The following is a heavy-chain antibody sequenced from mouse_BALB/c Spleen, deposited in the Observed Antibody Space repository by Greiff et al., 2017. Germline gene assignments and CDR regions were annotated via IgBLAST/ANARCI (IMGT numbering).Heavy chain of an antibody. CDR2: IYPGDGDT. D-gene: IGHD1-1*01. Sequence: VQLQQSGAELVRPGSSVKISCKASGYAFSSYWMNWVTQRPGQGLEWIGQIYPGDGDTNYNGKFKGKATLTADKSSSTAYMQLSSLTSEDSAVYFCARSFTTVVASSMDYWGQGTSVTVSS. V-gene: IGHV1-80*01. CDR3: ARSFTTVVASSMDY. CDR1: GYAFSSYW. J-gene: IGHJ4*01.